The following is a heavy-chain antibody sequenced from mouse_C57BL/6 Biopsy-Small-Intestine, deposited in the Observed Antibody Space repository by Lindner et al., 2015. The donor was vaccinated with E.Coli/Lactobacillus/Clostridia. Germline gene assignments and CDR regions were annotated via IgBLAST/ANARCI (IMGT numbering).Heavy chain of an antibody. Sequence: VQLQESGPELVKPGTSVKISCKASGYTFTDYYMNWVKQSHGKSLEWIGDINPNSGGTSYNQKFKGKATLTVDKSSSTAYMELRSLTSEDSAVHYCAKLGLFFDYWGQGTTLTVSS. CDR3: AKLGLFFDY. V-gene: IGHV1-26*01. CDR2: INPNSGGT. J-gene: IGHJ2*01. CDR1: GYTFTDYY. D-gene: IGHD4-1*01.